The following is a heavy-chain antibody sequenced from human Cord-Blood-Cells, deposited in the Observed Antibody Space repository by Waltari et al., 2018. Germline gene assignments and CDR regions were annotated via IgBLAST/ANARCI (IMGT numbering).Heavy chain of an antibody. CDR1: GGSFSGYY. Sequence: QVQLQQWGAGLLKPSETLSLTCAVYGGSFSGYYWSWIRQPPGKGLEWIGEINHSGSTNYNPSLKRRVTIPVDTSKNQFSLKLSSVTAADTAVYYCARGVPSGSYYYFDYWGQGTLVTVSS. CDR3: ARGVPSGSYYYFDY. V-gene: IGHV4-34*01. J-gene: IGHJ4*02. CDR2: INHSGST. D-gene: IGHD1-26*01.